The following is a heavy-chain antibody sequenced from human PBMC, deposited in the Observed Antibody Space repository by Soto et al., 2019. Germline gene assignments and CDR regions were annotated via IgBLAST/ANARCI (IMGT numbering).Heavy chain of an antibody. D-gene: IGHD5-12*01. V-gene: IGHV1-69*08. CDR3: VRDSPNGSTFCGYDGIDY. CDR1: GGTFSNDI. CDR2: IIPHLDTT. J-gene: IGHJ4*01. Sequence: QVQLVQSGAEVKKPGSSVKVSCKNSGGTFSNDIITWVRQAPGQGLEWMGRIIPHLDTTTYGQKFPCRVTIAAAKSTGTAYIELNRVRSEDTFEYYGVRDSPNGSTFCGYDGIDYWSHGTMVTVSS.